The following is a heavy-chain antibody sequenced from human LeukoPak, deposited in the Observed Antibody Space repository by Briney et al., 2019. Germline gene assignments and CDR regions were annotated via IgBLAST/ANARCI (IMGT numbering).Heavy chain of an antibody. CDR3: ARGGRVVVIPPNL. V-gene: IGHV4-59*01. D-gene: IGHD3-22*01. J-gene: IGHJ4*02. CDR1: GGSISSYY. Sequence: PSETLSLTCTVSGGSISSYYWSWIRQPPGTGLEWIGYIYYSGSTNYNPSLKSRVTISVDTSKNQFSLKLSSVTAADTAVYYCARGGRVVVIPPNLWGQGTLVTVSS. CDR2: IYYSGST.